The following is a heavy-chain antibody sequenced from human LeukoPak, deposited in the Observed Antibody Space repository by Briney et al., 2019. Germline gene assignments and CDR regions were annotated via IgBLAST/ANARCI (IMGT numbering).Heavy chain of an antibody. J-gene: IGHJ4*02. CDR3: ARAFEVVTGIQKYFDY. CDR1: GASISTSY. CDR2: IHYSGDI. D-gene: IGHD2-21*02. Sequence: PSETLSLTCTVSGASISTSYWYWIRQPPGKGLEWIGYIHYSGDINYNSSLKSRVTISAYTSKNQLSLKLSSVTAADTAVYYCARAFEVVTGIQKYFDYWGQGTLVTVSA. V-gene: IGHV4-59*01.